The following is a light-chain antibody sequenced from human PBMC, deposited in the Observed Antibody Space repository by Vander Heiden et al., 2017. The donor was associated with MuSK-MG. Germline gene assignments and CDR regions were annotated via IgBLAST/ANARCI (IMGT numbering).Light chain of an antibody. Sequence: QSALTQPASVSGSPGASFIISCTGTSSDVGGNHYLSWYQHHPGTAPKLMIYDVSNRPSGISSRYSGSKSGSAATLTISEVQAEDEADYYCGAYTNSRSVHVVFGGGTKLTVL. CDR2: DVS. V-gene: IGLV2-14*03. J-gene: IGLJ2*01. CDR3: GAYTNSRSVHVV. CDR1: SSDVGGNHY.